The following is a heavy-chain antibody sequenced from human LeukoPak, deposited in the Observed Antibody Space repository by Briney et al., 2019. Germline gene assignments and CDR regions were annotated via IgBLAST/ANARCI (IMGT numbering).Heavy chain of an antibody. CDR3: ARTYSYDSSGYYGREYYFDY. V-gene: IGHV4-59*01. D-gene: IGHD3-22*01. CDR1: GGSISSYY. CDR2: MYYSGDT. Sequence: SETLSLTCTVSGGSISSYYWSWIRQPPGKGPEWIGYMYYSGDTNYNPSLESRVTTSVDTSKNQFSLKLSSVTAADTAVYYCARTYSYDSSGYYGREYYFDYWGQGTLVTVSS. J-gene: IGHJ4*02.